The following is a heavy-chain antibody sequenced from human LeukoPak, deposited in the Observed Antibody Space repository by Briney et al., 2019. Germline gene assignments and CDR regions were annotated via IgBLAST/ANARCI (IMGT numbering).Heavy chain of an antibody. CDR1: GGTFSSYA. Sequence: SVKVSCKASGGTFSSYAISWVRQAPGQGLEWMGGIIPIFGTANYAQKFQGRVTITADESTSTAYMELSSLRSEDTAVYYCVLWLQLSGSYDYWGQGTLVTVSS. CDR2: IIPIFGTA. V-gene: IGHV1-69*13. D-gene: IGHD5-24*01. CDR3: VLWLQLSGSYDY. J-gene: IGHJ4*02.